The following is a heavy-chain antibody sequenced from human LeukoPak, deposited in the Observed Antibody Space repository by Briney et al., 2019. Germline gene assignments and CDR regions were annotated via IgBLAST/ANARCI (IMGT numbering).Heavy chain of an antibody. CDR1: GYAFSNYG. V-gene: IGHV1-18*01. J-gene: IGHJ4*02. CDR2: ISANTGNT. Sequence: ASVKVSCKASGYAFSNYGITWVRQAPGQGLEWMGWISANTGNTNYAQKFQGRVTMTTDTSTNTAYMELRSLTSDDSAVYYCARLRYSYGQYYFDYWGQGTLVTVSS. D-gene: IGHD5-18*01. CDR3: ARLRYSYGQYYFDY.